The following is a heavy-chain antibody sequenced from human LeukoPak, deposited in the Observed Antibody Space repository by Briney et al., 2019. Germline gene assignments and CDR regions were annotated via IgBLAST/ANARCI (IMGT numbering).Heavy chain of an antibody. CDR2: SYYSGNN. Sequence: SETLSLTCTVSGGSISSSDNYWGWIRQPPGKGLEWIGNSYYSGNNYYSPSLKSRVTISVDTSRNHFSLKLTSVTAANTAVYYCARGIRGLYYYSYYIDVWGKGTAVTVSS. D-gene: IGHD6-13*01. CDR3: ARGIRGLYYYSYYIDV. V-gene: IGHV4-39*01. CDR1: GGSISSSDNY. J-gene: IGHJ6*03.